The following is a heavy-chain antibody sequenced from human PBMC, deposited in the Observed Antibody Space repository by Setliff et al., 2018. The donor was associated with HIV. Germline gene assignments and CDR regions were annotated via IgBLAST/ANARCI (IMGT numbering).Heavy chain of an antibody. D-gene: IGHD3-3*01. CDR2: IKWNGGST. CDR3: APLGGSRFYFDY. Sequence: PGGSLRLSCAASGFTFDNYGMSWVRQVPGKGLEWVSGIKWNGGSTGYGDSVKGRFTISRDNAKKSLYLQMNSLRAEDTAVYYCAPLGGSRFYFDYWGQGTLVTVSS. J-gene: IGHJ4*02. V-gene: IGHV3-20*04. CDR1: GFTFDNYG.